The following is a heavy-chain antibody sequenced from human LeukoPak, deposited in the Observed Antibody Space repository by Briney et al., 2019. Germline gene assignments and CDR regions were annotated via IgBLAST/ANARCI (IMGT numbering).Heavy chain of an antibody. V-gene: IGHV4-31*03. Sequence: PSETLSLTCTVSGXSISSGGYYWSWIRQHPGKGLEWIGYIYYSGSTYYNPSLKSRVTISVDTSKNQFSLKLSSVTAADTAVYYCASEGYCSGGSCYRSDYWGQGTLVTVSS. J-gene: IGHJ4*02. D-gene: IGHD2-15*01. CDR2: IYYSGST. CDR1: GXSISSGGYY. CDR3: ASEGYCSGGSCYRSDY.